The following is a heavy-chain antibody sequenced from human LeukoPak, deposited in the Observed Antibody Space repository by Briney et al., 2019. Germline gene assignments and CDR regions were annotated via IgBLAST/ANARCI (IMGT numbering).Heavy chain of an antibody. Sequence: SVKVSCKASGGTFSSYAISWVRQAPGQGLEWMGGIIPIFGRANYAQKFQGRVTITADKSTRTAYMELSSLRSEDTAVYYCARAGGLLWFGELDNRFDPWGQGTLVTVSS. V-gene: IGHV1-69*06. D-gene: IGHD3-10*01. CDR1: GGTFSSYA. CDR2: IIPIFGRA. CDR3: ARAGGLLWFGELDNRFDP. J-gene: IGHJ5*02.